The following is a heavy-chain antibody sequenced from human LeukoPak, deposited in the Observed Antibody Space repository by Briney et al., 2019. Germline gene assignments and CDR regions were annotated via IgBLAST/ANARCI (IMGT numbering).Heavy chain of an antibody. CDR3: ARSYGSGSYYNPNWFDP. V-gene: IGHV4-31*03. CDR2: IYYSGST. Sequence: TLSLTCTVSGGSISSGGYYWSWIRQHPGKGLEWIGYIYYSGSTYYNPSLKSRVTISVDTSKNQFSLKLSSVTAADTAVYYCARSYGSGSYYNPNWFDPWGQGTLVTVSS. D-gene: IGHD3-10*01. CDR1: GGSISSGGYY. J-gene: IGHJ5*02.